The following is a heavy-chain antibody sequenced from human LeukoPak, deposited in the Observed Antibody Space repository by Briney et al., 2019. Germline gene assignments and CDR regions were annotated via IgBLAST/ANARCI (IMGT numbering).Heavy chain of an antibody. Sequence: SETLSLTCPVYGGSFSGYYWSWIRQPPGKGLEWIGEINHSGSTNYNLSLKSRVTISVDTSKNQFSLKLSSVTAADTAVYYCARGANWGSPDYWGQGTLVTVSS. CDR1: GGSFSGYY. CDR3: ARGANWGSPDY. D-gene: IGHD7-27*01. V-gene: IGHV4-34*01. CDR2: INHSGST. J-gene: IGHJ4*02.